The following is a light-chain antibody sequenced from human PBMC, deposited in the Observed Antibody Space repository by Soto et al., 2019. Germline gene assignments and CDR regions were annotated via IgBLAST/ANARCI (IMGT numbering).Light chain of an antibody. CDR2: DAS. CDR1: QSVSSY. CDR3: QQYNTSPLT. V-gene: IGKV3-11*01. J-gene: IGKJ1*01. Sequence: EIVLTQSPATLSLSPWERATLSCRASQSVSSYVAWYQQKPGQAPRLLIYDASNRATGIPARFSGSGSGTDFTITISRLAPEDFALYYCQQYNTSPLTFGQGTKVDIK.